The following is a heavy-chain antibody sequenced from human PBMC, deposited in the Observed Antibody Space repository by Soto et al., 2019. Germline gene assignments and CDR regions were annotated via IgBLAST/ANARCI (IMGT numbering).Heavy chain of an antibody. J-gene: IGHJ6*03. V-gene: IGHV4-39*07. CDR1: GGSISSSDFY. D-gene: IGHD2-2*01. Sequence: SETLSLTCTVSGGSISSSDFYWGWLRQTPGKGLECIGYIYYSGSTNYNPSLKSRVTISVDTSKNQFSLKLSSVTAADTAVYYCARVFEYQLPDYYYYYMDVWGKGTTVTVSS. CDR3: ARVFEYQLPDYYYYYMDV. CDR2: IYYSGST.